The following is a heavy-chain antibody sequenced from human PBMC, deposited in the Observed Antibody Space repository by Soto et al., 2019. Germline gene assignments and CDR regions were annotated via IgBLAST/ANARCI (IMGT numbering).Heavy chain of an antibody. V-gene: IGHV4-34*01. D-gene: IGHD2-8*01. Sequence: SETLSLTCAVYGGSFSGYYWSWIRQPPGKGLEWIGEINHSGSTNYNPSLKSRVTISVDTSKNQFSLKLSSVTAADTAVYYCARGGIVLMVYAHGAFDYWGQGTLVTVSS. J-gene: IGHJ4*02. CDR3: ARGGIVLMVYAHGAFDY. CDR1: GGSFSGYY. CDR2: INHSGST.